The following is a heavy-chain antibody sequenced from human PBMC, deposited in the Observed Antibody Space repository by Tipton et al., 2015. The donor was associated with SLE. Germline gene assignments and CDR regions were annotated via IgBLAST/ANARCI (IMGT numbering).Heavy chain of an antibody. CDR3: AKAPRRRINMVRGIWVDAFDM. CDR2: FYRSGST. CDR1: GGSISAYY. D-gene: IGHD3-10*01. V-gene: IGHV4-59*01. Sequence: TLSLTCAVYGGSISAYYWNWIRQFPGKELEWIGYFYRSGSTNYNPSLKSRVTVSVDTSKNEFYLKLTSVTAADTAVYYCAKAPRRRINMVRGIWVDAFDMWGQGTKVIVSS. J-gene: IGHJ3*02.